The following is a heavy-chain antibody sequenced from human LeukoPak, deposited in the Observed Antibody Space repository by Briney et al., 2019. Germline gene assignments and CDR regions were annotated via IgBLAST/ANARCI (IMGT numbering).Heavy chain of an antibody. CDR1: GFTFSSYA. CDR3: ARVYYDILTGNSYYGMDV. Sequence: PGGSLRLSCAASGFTFSSYAMHWVRQAPGKGLEWVAVISYDGSNKYYADSVKGRFTISRDNSKNTLYLQMNSLRAEDTAVYYCARVYYDILTGNSYYGMDVWGQGTTVTVSS. J-gene: IGHJ6*02. CDR2: ISYDGSNK. D-gene: IGHD3-9*01. V-gene: IGHV3-30-3*01.